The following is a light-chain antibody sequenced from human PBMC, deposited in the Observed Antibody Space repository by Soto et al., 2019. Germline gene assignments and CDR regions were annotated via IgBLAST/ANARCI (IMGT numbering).Light chain of an antibody. CDR3: QQYGSSLFT. CDR2: GAS. Sequence: EFVLTQSPGTLSLSPGERATLSCRSSQSVGSNYLAWYQQKPGQAPRLLIYGASSRATGIPDRFSGSGSGTDFTLTISRLEPEDFAVYYCQQYGSSLFTFGGGTKVDIK. CDR1: QSVGSNY. J-gene: IGKJ4*01. V-gene: IGKV3-20*01.